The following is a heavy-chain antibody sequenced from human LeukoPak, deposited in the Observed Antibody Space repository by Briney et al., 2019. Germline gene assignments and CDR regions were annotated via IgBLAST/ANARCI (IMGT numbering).Heavy chain of an antibody. J-gene: IGHJ3*02. CDR2: ISTTSKTI. D-gene: IGHD3-22*01. Sequence: PGGSLRLSCVASGFTFSRYSMNWVRQAPGEGLEWVSYISTTSKTIYYGDSVKGRFAISRDNGKNLLYLQMTSLRAEDTAVYYCTSYFASTGYFKEAYAMWGQGTLVTVSS. CDR1: GFTFSRYS. V-gene: IGHV3-48*01. CDR3: TSYFASTGYFKEAYAM.